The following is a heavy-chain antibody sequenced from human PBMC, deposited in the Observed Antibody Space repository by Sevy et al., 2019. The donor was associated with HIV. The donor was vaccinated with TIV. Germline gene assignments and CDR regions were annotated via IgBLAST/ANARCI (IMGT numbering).Heavy chain of an antibody. J-gene: IGHJ4*02. D-gene: IGHD5-18*01. Sequence: GGSLRLSCAASGFTVSTNYISWVRQAPGKGLEWVSVIYSGGITYSAESVKGRFIISRDNSKNTLHLQMNSLRGEDTAVYYCVRDLGRYSYGTYWGQGTLVTVSS. CDR1: GFTVSTNY. CDR3: VRDLGRYSYGTY. V-gene: IGHV3-66*01. CDR2: IYSGGIT.